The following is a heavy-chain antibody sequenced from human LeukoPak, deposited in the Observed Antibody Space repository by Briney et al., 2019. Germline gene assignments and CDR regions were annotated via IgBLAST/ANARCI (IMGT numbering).Heavy chain of an antibody. D-gene: IGHD2-2*01. J-gene: IGHJ4*02. V-gene: IGHV1-2*04. Sequence: GASVKVSCKASGYTFTGYYMHWVRQAPGQGLEWMGWINPNSGGTNYAQKFQGWVTMTRDTSISTAYMELSRLRSDDTAVYYCAREARYCSSSSCDYFDYWGQGTLVTVSS. CDR1: GYTFTGYY. CDR3: AREARYCSSSSCDYFDY. CDR2: INPNSGGT.